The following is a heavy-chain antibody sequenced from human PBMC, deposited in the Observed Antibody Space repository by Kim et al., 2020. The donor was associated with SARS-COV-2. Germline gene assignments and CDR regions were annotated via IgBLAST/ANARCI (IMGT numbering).Heavy chain of an antibody. CDR3: ARNIVVVPAAILYYYYGMDV. J-gene: IGHJ6*02. CDR1: GYTFTSYY. D-gene: IGHD2-2*01. V-gene: IGHV1-46*01. CDR2: INPSGGST. Sequence: ASVKVSCKASGYTFTSYYMHWVRQAPGQGLECMGIINPSGGSTSYAQKFQGRVTMTRDTSTSTVYMELSSLRSEDTAVYYCARNIVVVPAAILYYYYGMDVWGQGTTVTVSS.